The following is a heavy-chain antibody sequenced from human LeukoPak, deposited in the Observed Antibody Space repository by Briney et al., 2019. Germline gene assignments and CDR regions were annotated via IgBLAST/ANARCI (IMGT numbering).Heavy chain of an antibody. CDR2: ISSSSTYT. Sequence: GGSLRLSCAASGFSFSSYSVNWVRQAPGQGLEWVSSISSSSTYTHYADSVKGRFTISRDNAKNSVYLQMNSLRAEDTAVYYCARVGYCSGGSCYYFDYWGQGTLVTVSS. CDR1: GFSFSSYS. J-gene: IGHJ4*02. V-gene: IGHV3-21*01. D-gene: IGHD2-15*01. CDR3: ARVGYCSGGSCYYFDY.